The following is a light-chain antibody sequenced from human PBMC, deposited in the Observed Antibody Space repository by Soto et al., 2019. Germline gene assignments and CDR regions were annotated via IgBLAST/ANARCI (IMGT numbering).Light chain of an antibody. CDR3: SSYAGSSIPVA. CDR1: SSDVGCYNF. CDR2: DVT. J-gene: IGLJ2*01. Sequence: QSVLTQPPSASVSPGQSVTIACTGASSDVGCYNFVSWYQHHPGKAPRLMISDVTQRPSGVPDRFSGSKSGNTASLTVSGLQVDDEAYYYCSSYAGSSIPVAFGGGTKLTVL. V-gene: IGLV2-8*01.